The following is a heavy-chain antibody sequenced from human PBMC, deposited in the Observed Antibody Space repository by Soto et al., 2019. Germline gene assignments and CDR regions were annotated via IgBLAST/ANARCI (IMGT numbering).Heavy chain of an antibody. V-gene: IGHV4-30-4*08. D-gene: IGHD3-10*01. J-gene: IGHJ4*02. CDR3: XXXTQTAATGRFGELEY. CDR2: IHHTGSI. Sequence: QVQLQESGPGLVKPSQTLSLTCTVSGGSISSGDYYWSWIRQYPGKGLEWIGYIHHTGSIDYNPSLRGRLSMSLXXXXXXXXXXXXXXXXXXXXXXXXXXTQTAATGRFGELEYWGQGTLATVSA. CDR1: GGSISSGDYY.